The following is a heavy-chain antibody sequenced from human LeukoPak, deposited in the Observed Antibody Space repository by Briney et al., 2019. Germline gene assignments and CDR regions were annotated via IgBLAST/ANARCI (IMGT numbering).Heavy chain of an antibody. CDR3: ARALESSGVSDY. J-gene: IGHJ4*02. CDR1: GFTVSSNY. V-gene: IGHV3-66*01. D-gene: IGHD6-19*01. Sequence: GGSLRLSCAASGFTVSSNYMSWVRQAPGRGMEWVSVIYSGGSTYYAESVKGRFTISRDNSKNTLYLQMNSLRAEDTAVYYCARALESSGVSDYWGQGTLVTVSS. CDR2: IYSGGST.